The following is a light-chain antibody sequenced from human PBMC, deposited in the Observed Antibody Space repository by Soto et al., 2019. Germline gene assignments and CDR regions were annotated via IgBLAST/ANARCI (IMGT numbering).Light chain of an antibody. Sequence: QSVLTQPASVSGSPGQSITISCTGISSDVGGYNYVSWYQQHPGKAPKLMIYDVNNRPSGVSNRFSGSKSGNTASLTISGLQAEDEADYYCSSYTSSSTVFGGGTKLTVL. V-gene: IGLV2-14*03. J-gene: IGLJ2*01. CDR2: DVN. CDR3: SSYTSSSTV. CDR1: SSDVGGYNY.